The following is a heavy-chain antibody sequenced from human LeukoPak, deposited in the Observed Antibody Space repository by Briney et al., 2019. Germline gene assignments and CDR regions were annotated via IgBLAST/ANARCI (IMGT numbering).Heavy chain of an antibody. J-gene: IGHJ4*02. CDR3: ARVRYYDNGGYSHFDY. D-gene: IGHD3-22*01. Sequence: GASVKFSCKASGYTFTSYYLHWVRQAPGQGLEWMGIINPNGGSTSNAQKFQGRVTMTRDTSTSTVYMELSRLRSEDTAVYYCARVRYYDNGGYSHFDYGRQGTLVTVSS. CDR2: INPNGGST. CDR1: GYTFTSYY. V-gene: IGHV1-46*01.